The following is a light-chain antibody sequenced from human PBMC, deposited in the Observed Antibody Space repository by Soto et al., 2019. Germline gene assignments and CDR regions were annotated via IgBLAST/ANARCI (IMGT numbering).Light chain of an antibody. CDR3: QHSSGTPRA. J-gene: IGKJ1*01. CDR1: QGINTY. Sequence: DIQMTQSPSSLSASLGDSVTITCRTSQGINTYLNWYQQKPGKAPKVLIYAASRLQSGVPSRFSGSGSGTDFTLTITSLQREDFGIYYCQHSSGTPRAFGQGTKVEIK. V-gene: IGKV1-39*01. CDR2: AAS.